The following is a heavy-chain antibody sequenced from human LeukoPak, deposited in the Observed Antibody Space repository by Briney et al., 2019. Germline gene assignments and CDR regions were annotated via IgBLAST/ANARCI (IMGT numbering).Heavy chain of an antibody. D-gene: IGHD3-3*01. V-gene: IGHV4-61*02. CDR1: GGSISSGSYY. Sequence: PSQTLSLTCTVSGGSISSGSYYWSWIRQPAGKGLEWIGRISTSGSTNYNPSLKSRVTISVDTSKNELSLKLSSVTAADTAVYYCARLITIFGVVTDDWGQGTLVTVSS. CDR2: ISTSGST. J-gene: IGHJ4*02. CDR3: ARLITIFGVVTDD.